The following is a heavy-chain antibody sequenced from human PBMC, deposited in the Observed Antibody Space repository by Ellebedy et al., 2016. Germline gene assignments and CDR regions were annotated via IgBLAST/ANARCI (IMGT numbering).Heavy chain of an antibody. CDR3: AGGGIAGAGVGGYDY. J-gene: IGHJ4*02. Sequence: GGSLRLXXAASGFTVSSNYMSWVRQAPGKGLEWVSVIYSGGSTYYADSVKGRFTNSRDNSKNTLYLQMNSLRAEGTAVYYWAGGGIAGAGVGGYDYWGQGTLVTVSS. CDR1: GFTVSSNY. CDR2: IYSGGST. V-gene: IGHV3-53*01. D-gene: IGHD6-19*01.